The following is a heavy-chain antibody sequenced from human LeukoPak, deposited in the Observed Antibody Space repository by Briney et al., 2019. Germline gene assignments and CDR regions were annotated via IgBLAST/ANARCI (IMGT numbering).Heavy chain of an antibody. V-gene: IGHV3-72*01. CDR3: TRASISSTPYYFDY. CDR2: IRNKANSYAT. D-gene: IGHD5-12*01. J-gene: IGHJ4*02. CDR1: GFTFSDHY. Sequence: GRSLRLSCAASGFTFSDHYMDWVRQAPGKGLEWVCRIRNKANSYATEYAASVKGRFTVSRDDSKNSLFLQMLSLKTEDTAMYYCTRASISSTPYYFDYWGQGALVTVSS.